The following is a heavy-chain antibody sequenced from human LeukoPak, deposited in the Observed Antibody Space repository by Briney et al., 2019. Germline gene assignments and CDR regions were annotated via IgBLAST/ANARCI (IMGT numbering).Heavy chain of an antibody. CDR3: ARGIRQWGMAPRFDP. V-gene: IGHV4-38-2*02. J-gene: IGHJ5*02. CDR2: IYHSGIT. CDR1: GYSIRSGFY. D-gene: IGHD3-16*01. Sequence: PSETLSLTCSVSGYSIRSGFYWGWIRQSPGKGLEWIANIYHSGITYYTPSLKSRVTISVETSKNQFSLKLSSVTAADTAVYYCARGIRQWGMAPRFDPWGQGTLVTVSS.